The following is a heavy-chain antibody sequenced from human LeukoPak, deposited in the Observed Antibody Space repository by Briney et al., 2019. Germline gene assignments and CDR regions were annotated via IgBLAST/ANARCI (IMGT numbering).Heavy chain of an antibody. CDR3: ARGGYCSGGSCYPLGS. CDR2: IKQDGSEK. CDR1: GFTFSSYW. D-gene: IGHD2-15*01. J-gene: IGHJ5*02. V-gene: IGHV3-7*01. Sequence: GGSLRLSRAASGFTFSSYWMSWVRQAPGKGLEWVANIKQDGSEKYYVDSVKGRFTISRDNAKNSLYLQMNSLRAEDTAVYYCARGGYCSGGSCYPLGSWGQGTLVTVSS.